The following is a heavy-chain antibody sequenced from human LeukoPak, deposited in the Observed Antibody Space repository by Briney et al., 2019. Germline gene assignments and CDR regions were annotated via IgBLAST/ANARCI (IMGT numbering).Heavy chain of an antibody. J-gene: IGHJ3*02. CDR1: GYTFTGYY. V-gene: IGHV1-2*02. CDR2: INPNSGGT. Sequence: ASVKVSCKASGYTFTGYYMHWVRQAPGQGLEWMGWINPNSGGTNYAQKFQGRVTMTRDTSISTAYMELSRLRSDDTAVYYCAGELWSPGDDSSSWAPGAFDIWGQGTMVTVSS. D-gene: IGHD6-13*01. CDR3: AGELWSPGDDSSSWAPGAFDI.